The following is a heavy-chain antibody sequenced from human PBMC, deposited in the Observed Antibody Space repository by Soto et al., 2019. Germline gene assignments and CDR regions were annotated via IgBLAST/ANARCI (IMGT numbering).Heavy chain of an antibody. CDR3: AKDHVVVVPAVFDDFDI. V-gene: IGHV3-23*01. Sequence: EVQLLESGGGLVQPGGSLRLSCAASGFTFSSYAMSWVRQAPGKGLEWVSAISGSGGSTYYADSVKGRFTISRDNSKKTLYLQMNSLRAEATAVYYCAKDHVVVVPAVFDDFDIWGKGTMVTVSS. CDR1: GFTFSSYA. J-gene: IGHJ3*02. CDR2: ISGSGGST. D-gene: IGHD2-2*01.